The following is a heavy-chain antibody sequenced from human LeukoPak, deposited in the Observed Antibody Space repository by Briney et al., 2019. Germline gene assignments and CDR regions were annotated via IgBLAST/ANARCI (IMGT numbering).Heavy chain of an antibody. V-gene: IGHV3-53*01. CDR1: GFTFSSYA. CDR3: ARGGYSSSWYHFDY. CDR2: IYSGGTT. J-gene: IGHJ4*02. D-gene: IGHD6-13*01. Sequence: QAGGSLRLSCAASGFTFSSYAMSWVRQAPGKGLEWVSVIYSGGTTNYADSVKGRFTISRDNSKNTLFLQMNSLRAEDTAVYYCARGGYSSSWYHFDYWGQGTLVTVSS.